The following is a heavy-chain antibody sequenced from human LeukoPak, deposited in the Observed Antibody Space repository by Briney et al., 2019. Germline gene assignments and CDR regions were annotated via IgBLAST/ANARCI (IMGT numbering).Heavy chain of an antibody. CDR1: GFAFGDHG. J-gene: IGHJ4*02. Sequence: GGSLRLSCAASGFAFGDHGMSWVRQVPGEGLEWVSGINWSGKSTSYGDPVRGRFTISRDNAKNSLSLQMNSLRAEDTAVYYCAKFWGSDYWGQGTLVTVSS. CDR3: AKFWGSDY. CDR2: INWSGKST. V-gene: IGHV3-20*04. D-gene: IGHD3-16*01.